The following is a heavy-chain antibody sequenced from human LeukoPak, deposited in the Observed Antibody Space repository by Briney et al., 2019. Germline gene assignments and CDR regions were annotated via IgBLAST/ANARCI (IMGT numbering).Heavy chain of an antibody. CDR3: ARGDDYGDYWGLY. CDR1: GYTLTELS. D-gene: IGHD4-17*01. Sequence: ASVKVSCKVSGYTLTELSMHWVRQAPGKGLEWMGGFDPEDGETIYAQKFQGRVTMTEDTSTSTAYMELRSLISDDAVVYYCARGDDYGDYWGLYWGQGTLVTVSS. V-gene: IGHV1-24*01. J-gene: IGHJ4*02. CDR2: FDPEDGET.